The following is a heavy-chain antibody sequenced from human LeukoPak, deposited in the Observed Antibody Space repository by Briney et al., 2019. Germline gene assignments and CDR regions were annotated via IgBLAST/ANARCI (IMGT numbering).Heavy chain of an antibody. CDR3: ARVHGSGSYSGYYMDV. CDR1: GGTFSSYA. V-gene: IGHV3-7*01. J-gene: IGHJ6*03. Sequence: VASVKVSCKASGGTFSSYAISWVRQAPGKGLEWVANIKQDGSEKYYVDSVKGRFTISRDNAKNSLYLQMNSLRAEDTAVYYCARVHGSGSYSGYYMDVWGKGTTVTISS. D-gene: IGHD3-10*01. CDR2: IKQDGSEK.